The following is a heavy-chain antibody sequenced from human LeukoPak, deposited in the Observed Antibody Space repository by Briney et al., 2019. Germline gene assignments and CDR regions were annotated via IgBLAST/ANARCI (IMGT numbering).Heavy chain of an antibody. J-gene: IGHJ4*02. Sequence: HRASVKVSCKASGYTFTGYYMHWVRQAPGQGLEWMGWINPNSGGTNYAQKFQGRVTMTRDTSISTAYMELSRLRSDDTAVYYCTVEDIVVVPAAIHESSYWGRGTLVTVSS. CDR2: INPNSGGT. V-gene: IGHV1-2*02. D-gene: IGHD2-2*02. CDR1: GYTFTGYY. CDR3: TVEDIVVVPAAIHESSY.